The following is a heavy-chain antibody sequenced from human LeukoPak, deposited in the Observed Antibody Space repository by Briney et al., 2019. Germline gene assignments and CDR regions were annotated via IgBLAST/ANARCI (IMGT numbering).Heavy chain of an antibody. CDR2: IDWADDK. Sequence: SGPARVKPTQTLTLTCTFSGFSLSTSGMCVTWIRQPPGKALEWLARIDWADDKYYSTSLKTRLTISKDTSKNQVVLTMTNMDPVDTATYFCARHYYGSGRFDYWGQGTLVTVSS. CDR3: ARHYYGSGRFDY. CDR1: GFSLSTSGMC. V-gene: IGHV2-70*11. J-gene: IGHJ4*02. D-gene: IGHD3-10*01.